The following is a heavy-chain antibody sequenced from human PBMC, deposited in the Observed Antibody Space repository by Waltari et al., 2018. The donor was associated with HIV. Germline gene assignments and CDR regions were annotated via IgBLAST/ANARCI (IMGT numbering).Heavy chain of an antibody. CDR2: IIPIFGTA. CDR3: ARDHEPYDYGDQNWFDP. D-gene: IGHD4-17*01. Sequence: QVQLVQSGAEVKKPGSSVKVSCKASGGTFSSYAISWVRQAPGQGLEWMGGIIPIFGTANYAQKFQGRVTITADESTSTAYMELSSLRSEDTAVYYCARDHEPYDYGDQNWFDPWGQGTLVTVSS. J-gene: IGHJ5*02. V-gene: IGHV1-69*01. CDR1: GGTFSSYA.